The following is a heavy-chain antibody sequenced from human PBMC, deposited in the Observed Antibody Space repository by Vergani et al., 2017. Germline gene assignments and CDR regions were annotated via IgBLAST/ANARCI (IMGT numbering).Heavy chain of an antibody. Sequence: QVQLVQSGAEVKKPGSSVKVSCKASGGTFSSYAISWVRQAPGQGLEWMGGIIPIFGTANYAQKFQGRVTITADESTSTAYMELSSLRSADTAVYYCARVMDYYGSGSYYYYYMDVWGKGTTVTVSS. V-gene: IGHV1-69*12. CDR2: IIPIFGTA. CDR3: ARVMDYYGSGSYYYYYMDV. J-gene: IGHJ6*03. D-gene: IGHD3-10*01. CDR1: GGTFSSYA.